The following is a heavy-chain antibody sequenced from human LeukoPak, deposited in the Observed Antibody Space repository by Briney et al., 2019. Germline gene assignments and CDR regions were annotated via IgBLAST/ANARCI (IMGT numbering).Heavy chain of an antibody. D-gene: IGHD1-1*01. V-gene: IGHV3-48*04. CDR2: ISRSSRTV. CDR3: ARGRYWTDAIDL. CDR1: GFTFSTYA. J-gene: IGHJ3*01. Sequence: GGSLRLSCVASGFTFSTYAMSWVRQAPGKGLEWVSHISRSSRTVYYADTVRGRFTISRDNANDSLYVQMNSLRAEDGAVYFCARGRYWTDAIDLWGQGTVVTVSS.